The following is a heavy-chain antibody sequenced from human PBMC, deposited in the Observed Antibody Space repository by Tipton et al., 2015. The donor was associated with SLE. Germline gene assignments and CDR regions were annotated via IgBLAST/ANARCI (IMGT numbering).Heavy chain of an antibody. V-gene: IGHV4-31*11. CDR3: ARVWYDAAGSYYFQH. CDR2: IYYSGST. D-gene: IGHD6-13*01. Sequence: TLSLTCAVYGGSISSGGYYWSWIRQHPGKGLEWIGYIYYSGSTYYNPSLKSRVTISVDTSKNQFSLKLSSVTAADTAVYYCARVWYDAAGSYYFQHWGQGTLVTVSS. CDR1: GGSISSGGYY. J-gene: IGHJ1*01.